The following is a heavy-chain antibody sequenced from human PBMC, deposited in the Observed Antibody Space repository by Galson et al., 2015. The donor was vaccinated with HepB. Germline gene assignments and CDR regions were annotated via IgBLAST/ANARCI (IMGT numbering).Heavy chain of an antibody. J-gene: IGHJ4*02. D-gene: IGHD5-12*01. CDR1: GYTFTAYY. CDR3: AREDKLSGHDWGYGYNFGHHGNFDS. V-gene: IGHV1-2*06. Sequence: SVKVSCKASGYTFTAYYMHWVRQAPGQGLEWMGRINPNSGDTNYAREFQGRVTMTRDTSISPAFMELTRLRSDDTAVNYCAREDKLSGHDWGYGYNFGHHGNFDSWGQGSLVIVSS. CDR2: INPNSGDT.